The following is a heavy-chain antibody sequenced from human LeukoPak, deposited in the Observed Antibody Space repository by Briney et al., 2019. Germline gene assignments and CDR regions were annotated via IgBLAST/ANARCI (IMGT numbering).Heavy chain of an antibody. CDR3: AKDRARGGTTDFDY. J-gene: IGHJ4*02. CDR2: ITGSGDTT. D-gene: IGHD1-7*01. V-gene: IGHV3-23*01. Sequence: GGSLRLSCVASGFTFSNYAMSWVRQAPGKGLEWVSGITGSGDTTFYADSVKGRFTISRDNSKNTLHLQMNSLRAEDTAVYYCAKDRARGGTTDFDYWGQGALVTVSS. CDR1: GFTFSNYA.